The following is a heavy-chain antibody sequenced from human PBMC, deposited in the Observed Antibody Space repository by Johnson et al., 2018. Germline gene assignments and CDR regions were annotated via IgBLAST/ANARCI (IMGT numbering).Heavy chain of an antibody. CDR3: ARASDFDWSEDYYYYMDV. CDR1: GYTFTSYY. Sequence: QVQLVQSGAEVKKHGASVKVSCKASGYTFTSYYMHWVRQAPGQGLEWMGIINPSGGSTSYAQKFQGRVTRTRDTSPSTVYMELSSLRSEDTAVYYCARASDFDWSEDYYYYMDVWAKGPRSPSP. V-gene: IGHV1-46*01. J-gene: IGHJ6*03. D-gene: IGHD3-9*01. CDR2: INPSGGST.